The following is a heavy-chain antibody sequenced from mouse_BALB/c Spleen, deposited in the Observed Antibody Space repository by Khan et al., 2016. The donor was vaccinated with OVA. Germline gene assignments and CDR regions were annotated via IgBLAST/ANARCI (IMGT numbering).Heavy chain of an antibody. V-gene: IGHV9-3-1*01. CDR1: GYTFTNYG. J-gene: IGHJ4*01. CDR2: INTYTGEP. CDR3: ARPPYSSYTLDY. Sequence: QIQLVQSGPELKKPGETVKISCKASGYTFTNYGMNWVKQSPGKALKWMGWINTYTGEPTYADDFKGRFAFSLETSATTAYLQINSLKNEDTATYFCARPPYSSYTLDYWGQGTTVTVSS. D-gene: IGHD2-10*01.